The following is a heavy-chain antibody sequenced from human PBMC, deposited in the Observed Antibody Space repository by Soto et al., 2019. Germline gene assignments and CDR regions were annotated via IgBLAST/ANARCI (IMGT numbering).Heavy chain of an antibody. CDR2: IWYDGSNK. CDR1: GFTFSSYG. J-gene: IGHJ4*02. D-gene: IGHD6-19*01. Sequence: QVQLVESGGGVVQPGRSLRLSCAASGFTFSSYGMHWVRQAPGKGLERVAVIWYDGSNKYYADSVKGRFTISRDNSKNTLYLQMNSLRAEDTAVYYCARDSIAVAGTGEGLDYWGQGTLVTVSS. V-gene: IGHV3-33*01. CDR3: ARDSIAVAGTGEGLDY.